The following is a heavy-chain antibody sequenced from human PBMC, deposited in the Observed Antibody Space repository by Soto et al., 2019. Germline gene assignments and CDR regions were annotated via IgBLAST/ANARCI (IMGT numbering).Heavy chain of an antibody. CDR1: GGCFSGYY. CDR3: ARRIARQTYYYDSSGYYPGIFDY. V-gene: IGHV4-34*01. J-gene: IGHJ4*02. CDR2: INHSGST. D-gene: IGHD3-22*01. Sequence: SETLSLTCAVYGGCFSGYYWSWIRQPPGKGLEWIGEINHSGSTNYNPSLKSRVTISVDTSKNQFSLKLSSVTAADTAVYYCARRIARQTYYYDSSGYYPGIFDYWGQGTLVTVSS.